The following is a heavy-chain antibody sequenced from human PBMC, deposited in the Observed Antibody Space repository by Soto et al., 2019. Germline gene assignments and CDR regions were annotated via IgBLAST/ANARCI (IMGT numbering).Heavy chain of an antibody. Sequence: QVQLVQSGAEVKKPGASVKVSCKASGYTFTGYFMHWVRQAPGQGLEWMGWINPNSGGTNYAQKFQGRVTMTRDTSISTAYMELSRLRSDDTAVYYCAREGIVATIRGDSSGAGFDYWGQGTLVTVSS. D-gene: IGHD5-12*01. CDR2: INPNSGGT. CDR1: GYTFTGYF. V-gene: IGHV1-2*02. J-gene: IGHJ4*02. CDR3: AREGIVATIRGDSSGAGFDY.